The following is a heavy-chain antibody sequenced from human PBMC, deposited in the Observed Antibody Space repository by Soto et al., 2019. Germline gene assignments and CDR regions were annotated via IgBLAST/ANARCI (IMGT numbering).Heavy chain of an antibody. Sequence: ASVKVSCKASGYTFTSYDINWVRQATGQGLEWMGWMNPNSGNTGYAQKFQGRVTMTRNTSISTAYMELSSLRSEDTAVYYCARYSQLLWRRGMDVWGKGTTVTVSS. CDR3: ARYSQLLWRRGMDV. V-gene: IGHV1-8*01. J-gene: IGHJ6*04. CDR1: GYTFTSYD. CDR2: MNPNSGNT. D-gene: IGHD2-2*01.